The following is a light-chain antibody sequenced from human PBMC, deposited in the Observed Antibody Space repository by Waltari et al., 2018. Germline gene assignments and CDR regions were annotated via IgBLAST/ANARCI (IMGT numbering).Light chain of an antibody. J-gene: IGKJ4*01. CDR1: QSVSSSY. CDR2: GAS. Sequence: EIVLTQSPGTLSLSPGERATLSCRASQSVSSSYLAWYQQKPGQAPRLLIYGASSRATGIPDRFGGSGSGTDFTLTISRLEPEDFAMFYCQQYGSSTGLTFGGGTKVEIK. V-gene: IGKV3-20*01. CDR3: QQYGSSTGLT.